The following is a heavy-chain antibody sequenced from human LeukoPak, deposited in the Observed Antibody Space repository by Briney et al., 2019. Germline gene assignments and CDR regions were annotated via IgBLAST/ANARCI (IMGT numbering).Heavy chain of an antibody. CDR2: ITDGDDTT. Sequence: GGSLRLSCAASGFTFNTYAISWVRQAPGKGLEWASSITDGDDTTYYADSVKGRITISTDNSKNTVYLQMNSLRAEDTAIYFCAGSSNWYPLSIDYWGQGTLVTVSS. CDR3: AGSSNWYPLSIDY. D-gene: IGHD6-13*01. V-gene: IGHV3-23*01. CDR1: GFTFNTYA. J-gene: IGHJ4*02.